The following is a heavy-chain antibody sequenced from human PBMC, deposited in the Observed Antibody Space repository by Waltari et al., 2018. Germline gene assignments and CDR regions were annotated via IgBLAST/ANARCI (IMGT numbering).Heavy chain of an antibody. CDR1: GGSFRGYY. D-gene: IGHD3-16*02. V-gene: IGHV4-34*01. Sequence: QVQLQQWGAGLLKPSETLSLTCAVYGGSFRGYYWSWIRQPPGKGPGWIGEINHSGSTNYNPSLKSRVTISVDTSKNQFSLKLSSVTAADTAVYYCARGPKYYDYVWGSYRLNWFDPWGQGTLVTVSS. CDR2: INHSGST. J-gene: IGHJ5*02. CDR3: ARGPKYYDYVWGSYRLNWFDP.